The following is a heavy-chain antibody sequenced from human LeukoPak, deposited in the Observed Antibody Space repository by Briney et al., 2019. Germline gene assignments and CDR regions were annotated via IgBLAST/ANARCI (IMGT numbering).Heavy chain of an antibody. V-gene: IGHV4-34*01. Sequence: SETLSLTCTVYGGSFSGYYWSWIRQPPGKGLEWIGEINHSGSTNYNPSLKSRVTISVDTSKNQFSLKLSSVTAADTAVYYCARDVRSSSWYGYYYYYYMDVWGKGTTVTVSS. J-gene: IGHJ6*03. CDR1: GGSFSGYY. CDR2: INHSGST. CDR3: ARDVRSSSWYGYYYYYYMDV. D-gene: IGHD6-13*01.